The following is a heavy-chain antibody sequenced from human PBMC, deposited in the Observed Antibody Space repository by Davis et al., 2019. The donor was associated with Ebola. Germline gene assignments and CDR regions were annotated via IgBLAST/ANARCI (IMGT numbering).Heavy chain of an antibody. Sequence: SGPTLVKPTQTLTLTCPFSGFSLHTFGACVTWIRQPPGKALEWLALIDWDEDKYYSTSLGTRLTISKDASKDQVVLTMTNMDPVDTATYYCARIRTAGYANFYYGVDVWGQGTPVTVSS. CDR3: ARIRTAGYANFYYGVDV. CDR1: GFSLHTFGAC. CDR2: IDWDEDK. D-gene: IGHD5-18*01. V-gene: IGHV2-70*01. J-gene: IGHJ6*02.